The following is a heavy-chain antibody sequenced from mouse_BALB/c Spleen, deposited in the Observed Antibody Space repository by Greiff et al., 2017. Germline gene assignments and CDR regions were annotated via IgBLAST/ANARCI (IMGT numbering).Heavy chain of an antibody. Sequence: VQLQQSGPGLVKPSQSLSLTCTVTGYSITSDYAWNWIRQFPGNKLEWMGYISYSGSTSYNPSLKSRISITRDTSKNQFFLQLNSVTTEDTATYYCARSDGYYDYYAMDYWGQGTSVTVSS. D-gene: IGHD2-3*01. J-gene: IGHJ4*01. CDR3: ARSDGYYDYYAMDY. V-gene: IGHV3-2*02. CDR2: ISYSGST. CDR1: GYSITSDYA.